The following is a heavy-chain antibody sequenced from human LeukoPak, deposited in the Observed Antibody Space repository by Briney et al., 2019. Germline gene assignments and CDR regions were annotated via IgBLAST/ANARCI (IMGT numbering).Heavy chain of an antibody. V-gene: IGHV3-30*02. CDR3: AKYQGVVGSYTY. CDR2: IQYADSIE. CDR1: GFTFSTFG. Sequence: GGSLRHFCASSGFTFSTFGMNWVCQAPDKGLEWVAFIQYADSIEYYADSVKGRFTISRDNSKNTLYLQMNSLRGDDTAVYYCAKYQGVVGSYTYWGHGTLVTVSS. D-gene: IGHD3-10*01. J-gene: IGHJ4*01.